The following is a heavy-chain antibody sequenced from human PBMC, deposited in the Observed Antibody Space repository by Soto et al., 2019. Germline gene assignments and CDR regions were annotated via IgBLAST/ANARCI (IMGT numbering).Heavy chain of an antibody. CDR2: ISGSGGST. CDR3: AKRGTAYWYFDL. J-gene: IGHJ2*01. D-gene: IGHD2-21*02. Sequence: EVQLLESGGGLVQPGGSLRLSCAASGFTFSSYALSWVRQAPGKGLEWVSAISGSGGSTYYADSVKGRFTISRDNSKNTLYLQMNSLRAEDTAVYYCAKRGTAYWYFDLWGRGTLVTVSS. CDR1: GFTFSSYA. V-gene: IGHV3-23*01.